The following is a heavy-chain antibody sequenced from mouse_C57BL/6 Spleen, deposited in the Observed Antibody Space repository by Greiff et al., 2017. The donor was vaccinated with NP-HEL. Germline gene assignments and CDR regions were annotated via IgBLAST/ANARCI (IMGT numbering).Heavy chain of an antibody. CDR2: ISSGSSTI. J-gene: IGHJ1*03. D-gene: IGHD1-1*01. V-gene: IGHV5-17*01. CDR1: GFTFSDYG. Sequence: EVQGVESGGGLVKPGGSLKLSCAASGFTFSDYGMHWVRQAPEKGLEWVAYISSGSSTIYYADTVKGRFTISRDNAKNTLFLQMTSLRSEDTAMYYCARRTTVVRYFDVWGTGTTVTVSS. CDR3: ARRTTVVRYFDV.